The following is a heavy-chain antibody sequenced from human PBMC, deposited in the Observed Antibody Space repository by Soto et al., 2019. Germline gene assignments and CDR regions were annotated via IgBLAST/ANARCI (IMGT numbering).Heavy chain of an antibody. CDR3: ARSVDP. CDR1: GGSLSSGVYY. J-gene: IGHJ5*02. V-gene: IGHV4-31*03. Sequence: TLSLTYTVSGGSLSSGVYYWSWIRQHPGKGLEWIGYIFYSGTTYYNPSLKSRVTISVDTSKNQFSLKLSSVTAADTAVYYCARSVDPWGQGTLVTVSS. CDR2: IFYSGTT.